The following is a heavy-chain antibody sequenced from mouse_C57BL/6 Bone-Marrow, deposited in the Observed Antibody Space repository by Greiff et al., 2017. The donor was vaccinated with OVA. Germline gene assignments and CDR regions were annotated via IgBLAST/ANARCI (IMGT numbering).Heavy chain of an antibody. Sequence: EVKLVESGGGLVQPGGSLSLSCAASGFTFTDYYMSWVRQPPGKALEWLGFIRNKANGYTTEYSASVKGRFTISRDNSQSILYLQMHALRAEDSATYYCARHSITTVFDYWGQGTTLTVSS. CDR3: ARHSITTVFDY. CDR2: IRNKANGYTT. J-gene: IGHJ2*01. D-gene: IGHD1-1*01. CDR1: GFTFTDYY. V-gene: IGHV7-3*01.